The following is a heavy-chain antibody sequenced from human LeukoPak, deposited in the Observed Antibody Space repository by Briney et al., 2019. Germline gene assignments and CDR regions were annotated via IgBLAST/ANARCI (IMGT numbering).Heavy chain of an antibody. CDR2: IYYSGST. CDR1: GGSISSSSYY. D-gene: IGHD6-13*01. J-gene: IGHJ4*02. CDR3: ASFPMASIAAAGTPIAY. Sequence: SETLSLTCTVSGGSISSSSYYWGWIRQPPGKGLEWIGSIYYSGSTYYNPSLKSRVTISVDTSKNQFSLKLSSVTAADTAVYYCASFPMASIAAAGTPIAYWGQGTLVTVSS. V-gene: IGHV4-39*01.